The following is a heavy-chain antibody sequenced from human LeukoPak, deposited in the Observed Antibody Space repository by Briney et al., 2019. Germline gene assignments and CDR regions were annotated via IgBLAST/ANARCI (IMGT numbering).Heavy chain of an antibody. V-gene: IGHV4-4*07. CDR3: ARGRDNVNWFDP. J-gene: IGHJ5*02. CDR1: GGSVSSYY. CDR2: IYSSGST. Sequence: SETLSLTCTVSGGSVSSYYWNWIRQPAGKGLEWIGRIYSSGSTNYSPSLKSRVTISVDTSKNHFTLNLSSVTAADTAVYYCARGRDNVNWFDPWGQGTLVTVSS. D-gene: IGHD5-24*01.